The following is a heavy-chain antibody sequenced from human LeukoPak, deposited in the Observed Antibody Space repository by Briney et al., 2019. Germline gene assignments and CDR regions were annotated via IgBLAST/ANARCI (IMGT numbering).Heavy chain of an antibody. J-gene: IGHJ5*02. CDR2: IYYSGST. Sequence: SETLSLTCTVSGGSISSHYWSWIRQPPGKGLEWIGYIYYSGSTNYNPSLKSRVTISVDTSKNQFSLKLSSVTAADTAVYYCARDGAPPLTTVISSWFDPWGQGTLVTVSS. D-gene: IGHD4-11*01. CDR1: GGSISSHY. V-gene: IGHV4-59*11. CDR3: ARDGAPPLTTVISSWFDP.